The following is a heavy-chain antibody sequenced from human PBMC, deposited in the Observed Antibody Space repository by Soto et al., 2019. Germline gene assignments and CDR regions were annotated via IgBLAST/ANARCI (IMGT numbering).Heavy chain of an antibody. CDR1: GYRFTSYW. D-gene: IGHD3-22*01. V-gene: IGHV5-51*01. CDR3: ARKDKSGYFNWFDP. CDR2: IFPSDSDT. Sequence: PGESLKISCRTSGYRFTSYWIAGVRQMPGKGLEWMGIIFPSDSDTRYSPSFQGQVTISADRSTSTVFLQWASLKASDTAVYFCARKDKSGYFNWFDPWGQGTLVTVSS. J-gene: IGHJ5*02.